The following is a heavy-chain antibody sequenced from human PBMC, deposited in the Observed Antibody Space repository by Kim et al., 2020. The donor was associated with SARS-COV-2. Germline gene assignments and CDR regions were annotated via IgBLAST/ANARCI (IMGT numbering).Heavy chain of an antibody. CDR1: GGSISSSSYY. Sequence: SETLSLTCTVSGGSISSSSYYWGWIRQPPGKGLEWIGSIYYSGSTYYNPSLKSRVTISVDTSKNQFSLKLSSVTAADTAVYYCARNPLGYCSSTSCQLPNWFDPWGQGTLLTVSS. CDR2: IYYSGST. V-gene: IGHV4-39*01. D-gene: IGHD2-2*01. J-gene: IGHJ5*02. CDR3: ARNPLGYCSSTSCQLPNWFDP.